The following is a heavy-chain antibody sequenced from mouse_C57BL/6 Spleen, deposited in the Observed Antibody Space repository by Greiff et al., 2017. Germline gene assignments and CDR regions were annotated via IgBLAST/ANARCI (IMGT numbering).Heavy chain of an antibody. V-gene: IGHV1-55*01. J-gene: IGHJ3*01. Sequence: QVQLKQPGAELVKPGASVKMSCKASGYTFTSYWITWVKQRPGQGLEWIGDIYPGSGSTNYNEKFKSKATLTVDTSSSTAYMQLSSLTSEDSAVYYCARRYYGSSHTSWFAYWGQGTLVTVSA. CDR3: ARRYYGSSHTSWFAY. D-gene: IGHD1-1*01. CDR1: GYTFTSYW. CDR2: IYPGSGST.